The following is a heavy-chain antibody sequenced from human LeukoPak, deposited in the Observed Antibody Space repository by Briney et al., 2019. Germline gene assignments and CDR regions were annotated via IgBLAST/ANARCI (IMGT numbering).Heavy chain of an antibody. D-gene: IGHD3-10*01. CDR3: ATDSRLTMVRGAVNWFDP. V-gene: IGHV1-24*01. CDR1: GYTLIELS. CDR2: FDPEDGET. J-gene: IGHJ5*02. Sequence: ASVKDSCKVSGYTLIELSMHSVRRAPGKGLEWMGGFDPEDGETNYAQKFQGRVTMTEDTSTDTAYMELSSLRSEDTAVYYCATDSRLTMVRGAVNWFDPWGQGTLVTVSS.